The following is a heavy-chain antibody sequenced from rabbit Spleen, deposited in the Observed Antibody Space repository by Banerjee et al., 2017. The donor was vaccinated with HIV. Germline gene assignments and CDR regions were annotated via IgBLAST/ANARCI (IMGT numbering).Heavy chain of an antibody. CDR1: GFSFSGSYW. Sequence: QQQLVESGGDLVKPEGSLTLTCKASGFSFSGSYWICWVRQAPGKGLEWIACISASSGVTEYASWAKGRFTITKTSSTMVTLQLNSLTAADTATYFCARDIVNSHRNLWGQGTLVTVS. CDR2: ISASSGVT. J-gene: IGHJ3*01. V-gene: IGHV1S45*01. D-gene: IGHD4-1*01. CDR3: ARDIVNSHRNL.